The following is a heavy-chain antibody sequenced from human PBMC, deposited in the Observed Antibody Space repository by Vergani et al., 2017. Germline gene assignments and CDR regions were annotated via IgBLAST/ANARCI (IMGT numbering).Heavy chain of an antibody. CDR1: NGSISEKSDS. CDR3: ARLDPFSSWYDTPGFDY. D-gene: IGHD6-13*01. Sequence: QVQLQESGPGLVKPSETLSLSCIVSNGSISEKSDSWGWIRQPLGKGLEWIGDVNYSGIAFYNPSLRSRATISVDTSKNQFSLKVISVTAADTAVYYCARLDPFSSWYDTPGFDYWGQGTLVTVSS. CDR2: VNYSGIA. V-gene: IGHV4-39*01. J-gene: IGHJ4*02.